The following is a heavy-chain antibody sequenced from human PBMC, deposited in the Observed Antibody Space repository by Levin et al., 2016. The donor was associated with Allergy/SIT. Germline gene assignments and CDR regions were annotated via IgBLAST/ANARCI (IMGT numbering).Heavy chain of an antibody. J-gene: IGHJ6*03. Sequence: ASVKVSCKASGYTFTSYGISWVRQAPGQGLEWMGWISAYNGNTNYAQKLQGRVTMTTDTSTSTAYMELSSLRSEDTAVYYCARGFEQLYYYYYYYMDVWGKGTTVTVSS. CDR2: ISAYNGNT. D-gene: IGHD6-13*01. V-gene: IGHV1-18*01. CDR3: ARGFEQLYYYYYYYMDV. CDR1: GYTFTSYG.